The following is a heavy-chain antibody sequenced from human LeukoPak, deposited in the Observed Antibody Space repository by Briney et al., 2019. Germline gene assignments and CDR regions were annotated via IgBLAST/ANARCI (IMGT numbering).Heavy chain of an antibody. J-gene: IGHJ4*02. V-gene: IGHV4-39*01. Sequence: SETLSLTCTVCGGSISSSSYYWGWIRQPPGKGLEWIGNIFYSGTTYYNPSLMSRVTISVDTSKNQFSLKMRSVTAADTAVYYCARVLRGGTYYIDYWGQGTLVTVSS. CDR1: GGSISSSSYY. CDR3: ARVLRGGTYYIDY. D-gene: IGHD2-15*01. CDR2: IFYSGTT.